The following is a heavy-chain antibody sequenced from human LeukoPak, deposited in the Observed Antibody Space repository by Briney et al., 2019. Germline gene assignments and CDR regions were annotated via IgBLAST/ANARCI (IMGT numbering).Heavy chain of an antibody. CDR1: GGSISSYY. CDR3: ASRDIRKGTLDP. Sequence: PSETLSLTCTVSGGSISSYYWSWIRQPPGKGLEWIGYIYYSGSTNYNPSLKSRVTISVDTSKNQFSLKLSSVTAADTAVYYCASRDIRKGTLDPWGQGTLVTVSS. J-gene: IGHJ5*02. CDR2: IYYSGST. V-gene: IGHV4-59*08. D-gene: IGHD1-1*01.